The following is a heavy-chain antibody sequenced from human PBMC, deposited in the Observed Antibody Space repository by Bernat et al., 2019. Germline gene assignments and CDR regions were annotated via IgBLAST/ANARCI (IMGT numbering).Heavy chain of an antibody. CDR1: GFTFSSYG. J-gene: IGHJ4*02. CDR3: ARGNGPDYFDY. Sequence: QVQLVESGGGVVQPGKSLRLSCAASGFTFSSYGMHWVRQAPGKGLEWVAMLWYDGSNKYYADSVKGRFTISRDNPKNTVYLEMNSLRAEDTAVYYCARGNGPDYFDYWGQGTLVTVSS. CDR2: LWYDGSNK. D-gene: IGHD4-11*01. V-gene: IGHV3-33*01.